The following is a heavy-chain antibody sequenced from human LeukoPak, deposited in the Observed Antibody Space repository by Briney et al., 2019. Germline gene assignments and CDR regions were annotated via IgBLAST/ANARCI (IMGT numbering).Heavy chain of an antibody. Sequence: PETLSLTCTVSGGSISTYYWSWIRQPPGKGLEWIGYIYYSGSANYNPSLKSRVTISVDTSKNQFSLKLSSVTAADTAVFYCARVAYSGYDYRGYFDYWGQGTLVTVSS. D-gene: IGHD5-12*01. J-gene: IGHJ4*02. CDR2: IYYSGSA. CDR3: ARVAYSGYDYRGYFDY. V-gene: IGHV4-59*12. CDR1: GGSISTYY.